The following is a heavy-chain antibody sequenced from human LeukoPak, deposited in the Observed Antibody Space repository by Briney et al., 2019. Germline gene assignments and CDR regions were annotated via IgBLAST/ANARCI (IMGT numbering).Heavy chain of an antibody. Sequence: SETLSLTCTVSGGSVRSYYWSWIRQPRGKGLEWIGYIYYSGSTNYNPSLKSRVTISVDTSKNQFSLKLSSVTAADTAVYYCAREVGATADGAFDIWGQGTMVTVSS. V-gene: IGHV4-59*02. J-gene: IGHJ3*02. D-gene: IGHD1-26*01. CDR1: GGSVRSYY. CDR3: AREVGATADGAFDI. CDR2: IYYSGST.